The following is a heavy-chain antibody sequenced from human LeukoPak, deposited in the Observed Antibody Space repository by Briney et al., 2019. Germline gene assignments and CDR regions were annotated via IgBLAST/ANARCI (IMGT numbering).Heavy chain of an antibody. V-gene: IGHV1-8*01. D-gene: IGHD2-2*02. CDR1: GYTFTSYD. CDR2: MNPNSGNT. Sequence: ASVKVSCKASGYTFTSYDINWVRQATGQGLEWMGWMNPNSGNTGYAQKFQGRVTMIRNTSISTAYMELSSLRSEDTAVYYCARGKVPAAITYYYYYYMDVWGKGTTVTVSS. J-gene: IGHJ6*03. CDR3: ARGKVPAAITYYYYYYMDV.